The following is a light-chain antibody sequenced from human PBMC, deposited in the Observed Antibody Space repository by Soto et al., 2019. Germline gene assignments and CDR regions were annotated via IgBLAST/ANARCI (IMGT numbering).Light chain of an antibody. Sequence: QSVLSQPASVSGSPGQSITISCTGTSSDVGSYNLVSWYQHHPGKAPKLLISVVSKRPSGVSNRFSGSKSGNTASLTISGLQAEDDADYYCCSYAGRFYVLGPGTKVTVL. CDR2: VVS. J-gene: IGLJ1*01. CDR1: SSDVGSYNL. V-gene: IGLV2-23*02. CDR3: CSYAGRFYV.